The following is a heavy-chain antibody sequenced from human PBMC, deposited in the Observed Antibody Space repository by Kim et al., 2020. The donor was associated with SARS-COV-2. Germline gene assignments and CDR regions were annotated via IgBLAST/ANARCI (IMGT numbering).Heavy chain of an antibody. J-gene: IGHJ6*02. CDR3: ARDDYYGSGSYPHYYYYGMDA. CDR2: IKQDGSEK. Sequence: GGSLRLSCAASGFTFSSYWMSWVRQAPGKGLEWVANIKQDGSEKYYVDSVKGRFTISRDNAKNSLYLQMNSLRAEDTAVYYCARDDYYGSGSYPHYYYYGMDAWGQGTTVTVSS. D-gene: IGHD3-10*01. V-gene: IGHV3-7*01. CDR1: GFTFSSYW.